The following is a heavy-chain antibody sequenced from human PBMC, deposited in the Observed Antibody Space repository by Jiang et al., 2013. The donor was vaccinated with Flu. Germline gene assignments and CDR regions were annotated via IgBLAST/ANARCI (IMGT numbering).Heavy chain of an antibody. CDR3: ARGDYNAKRTFDS. D-gene: IGHD4-11*01. Sequence: RLSCAASGFTFGYYAMYWVRQAPGTGLECLAAVSYDGDKTYYADSARGRFTISRDNSKNTLYLQVNSLRPEDTAFYYCARGDYNAKRTFDSWGQGTLVTVSS. V-gene: IGHV3-30*03. J-gene: IGHJ4*02. CDR2: VSYDGDKT. CDR1: GFTFGYYA.